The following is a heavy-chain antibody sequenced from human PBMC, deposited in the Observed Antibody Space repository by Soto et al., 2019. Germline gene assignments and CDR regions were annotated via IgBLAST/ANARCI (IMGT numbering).Heavy chain of an antibody. D-gene: IGHD2-2*01. CDR1: GFTYSSYA. CDR3: AKLGYCTSPRCPSFDY. J-gene: IGHJ4*02. Sequence: GGSLRLSCAASGFTYSSYAMTWVRQPPGKGLEWVSTIGAGGDSTYYADSVKGRFTISRDNSKNTLYLQMNSLRAEDTAVYYCAKLGYCTSPRCPSFDYWGQGTLVTVSS. V-gene: IGHV3-23*01. CDR2: IGAGGDST.